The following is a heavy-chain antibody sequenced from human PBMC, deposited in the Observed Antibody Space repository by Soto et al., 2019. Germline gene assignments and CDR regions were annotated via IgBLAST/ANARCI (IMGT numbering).Heavy chain of an antibody. J-gene: IGHJ4*02. Sequence: ASVKVSWKSSGYSFTTYGFCWVRQVPGQGLEWMGYISPNSGGTTYAQNLQGRVTMTTDTSTSTVYMELGSLRSDDTAVYYCAREMWTRSGPQNFFDYWGQGALVTVSS. CDR3: AREMWTRSGPQNFFDY. CDR1: GYSFTTYG. CDR2: ISPNSGGT. V-gene: IGHV1-18*04. D-gene: IGHD6-25*01.